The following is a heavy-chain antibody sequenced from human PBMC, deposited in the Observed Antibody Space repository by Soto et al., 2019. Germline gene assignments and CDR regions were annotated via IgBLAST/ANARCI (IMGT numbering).Heavy chain of an antibody. V-gene: IGHV4-38-2*01. Sequence: PSETLSLTCAVSGYSISSGYYWGWIRQPPGKGLEWIGSIYHSGSTYYNPSLKSRVTISVDTSKNQFSLKLSSVTAADTAVYYCATRISDIVVVPADIEYLYNWFDPWGQGTLVTVSS. J-gene: IGHJ5*02. CDR1: GYSISSGYY. CDR2: IYHSGST. CDR3: ATRISDIVVVPADIEYLYNWFDP. D-gene: IGHD2-2*01.